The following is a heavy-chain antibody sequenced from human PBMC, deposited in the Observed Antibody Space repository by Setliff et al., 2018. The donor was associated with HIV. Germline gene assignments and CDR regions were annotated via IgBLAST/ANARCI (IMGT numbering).Heavy chain of an antibody. V-gene: IGHV3-15*01. J-gene: IGHJ4*02. CDR1: GFTFSNAW. D-gene: IGHD2-2*01. CDR2: IKSKTDGGTT. Sequence: PGGSLRLSCAASGFTFSNAWMSWVRQAPGKGLEWVGRIKSKTDGGTTDYVTPVKGRFTISRDDSKNTLHLQMNSLKTEDTAVYYCTTTVGFCSSTRCYSDYWGQGTLVTVSS. CDR3: TTTVGFCSSTRCYSDY.